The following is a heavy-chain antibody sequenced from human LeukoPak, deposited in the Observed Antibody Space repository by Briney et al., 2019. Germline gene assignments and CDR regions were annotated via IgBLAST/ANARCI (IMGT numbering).Heavy chain of an antibody. CDR1: GFTFSSYA. D-gene: IGHD6-6*01. CDR3: AKDLTSSSSAFDY. V-gene: IGHV3-23*01. J-gene: IGHJ4*02. Sequence: GGSLRLSCAASGFTFSSYAMSWVRQAPGKGLEWVSAISGSGGSTHYADSVKGRFTISRDNSKNTLYLQMNSLRAEDTAVYYCAKDLTSSSSAFDYWGQGTLVTVSS. CDR2: ISGSGGST.